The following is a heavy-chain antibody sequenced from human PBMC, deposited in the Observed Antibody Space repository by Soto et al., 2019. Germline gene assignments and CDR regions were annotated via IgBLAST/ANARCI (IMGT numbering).Heavy chain of an antibody. CDR3: ATYHPKLLRGYSYGYYYYGMDV. D-gene: IGHD5-18*01. Sequence: ETLSLTCAVYGGSFSGYYWSWIRQPPGKGLEWIGEINHSGSTNYNPSLKSRVTISVDTSKNQFSLKLSSVTAADTAVYYCATYHPKLLRGYSYGYYYYGMDVWGQGTTVTVSS. J-gene: IGHJ6*02. CDR2: INHSGST. CDR1: GGSFSGYY. V-gene: IGHV4-34*01.